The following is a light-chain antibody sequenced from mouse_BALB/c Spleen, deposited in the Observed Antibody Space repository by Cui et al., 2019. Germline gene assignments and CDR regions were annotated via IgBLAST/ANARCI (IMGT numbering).Light chain of an antibody. V-gene: IGKV4-72*01. J-gene: IGKJ5*01. CDR2: ATS. CDR3: QQWSNNPPMFT. Sequence: QIVLSQSPAILSASPGEKVTMTCRANLSVSYMHWYQQKPGSSPKPWIYATSNLASGVPVRFSGSGSGTSYSLTISRVEAEDAATYYCQQWSNNPPMFTFGAGTKLDLK. CDR1: LSVSY.